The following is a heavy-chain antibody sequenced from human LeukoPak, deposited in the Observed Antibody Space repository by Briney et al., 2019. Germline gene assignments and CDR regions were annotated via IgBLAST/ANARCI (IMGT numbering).Heavy chain of an antibody. Sequence: PGGPLRLSCAASRFTFSSYGMHWVRQAPGKGLEWVSAISGSGGSTYYADSVKGRFTISRDNSKNTLYLQMNSLRAEDTAVYYCAKTSGSLFDWGQGTLVTVSS. CDR2: ISGSGGST. CDR1: RFTFSSYG. V-gene: IGHV3-23*01. J-gene: IGHJ4*02. D-gene: IGHD5-12*01. CDR3: AKTSGSLFD.